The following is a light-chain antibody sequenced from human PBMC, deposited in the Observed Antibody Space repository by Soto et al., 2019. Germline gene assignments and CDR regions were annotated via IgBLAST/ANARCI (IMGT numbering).Light chain of an antibody. CDR3: KQYNSYFMYF. J-gene: IGKJ2*01. Sequence: DIQMTQSPSTLSASVGDRVTITCRASQSISSWLAWYQQKPGKAPKLLIYDASSLESGVPSRFSGSGSGTEFPLTISILHLDDFATYSCKQYNSYFMYFFGQGTKVDIK. V-gene: IGKV1-5*01. CDR1: QSISSW. CDR2: DAS.